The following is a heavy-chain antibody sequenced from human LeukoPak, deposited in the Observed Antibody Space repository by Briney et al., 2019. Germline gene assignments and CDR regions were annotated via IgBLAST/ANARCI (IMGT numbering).Heavy chain of an antibody. D-gene: IGHD3-10*01. J-gene: IGHJ3*02. Sequence: GASVKVSCKASGGTFSSYAISWVRRAPGQGLEWMGGIIPIFGTANYAQKFQGRVTITADESTSTAYMELSSLRSEDTAVYYCARDLGYYGSEAYAFDIWGQGTMVTVSS. CDR3: ARDLGYYGSEAYAFDI. V-gene: IGHV1-69*13. CDR2: IIPIFGTA. CDR1: GGTFSSYA.